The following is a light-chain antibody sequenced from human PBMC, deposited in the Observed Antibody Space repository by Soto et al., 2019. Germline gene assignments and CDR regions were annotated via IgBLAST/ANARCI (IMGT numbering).Light chain of an antibody. Sequence: QSALTQPPSASGSPGQSVAISCTGTSSDVGGYNYVSWYQQHPGKAPKLMIYEVNNRPSGVPDRCSGSKSGNTASLTVSGLQAEDEADYYCSSYAGSSNVFGTGTKLTVL. V-gene: IGLV2-8*01. CDR1: SSDVGGYNY. J-gene: IGLJ1*01. CDR3: SSYAGSSNV. CDR2: EVN.